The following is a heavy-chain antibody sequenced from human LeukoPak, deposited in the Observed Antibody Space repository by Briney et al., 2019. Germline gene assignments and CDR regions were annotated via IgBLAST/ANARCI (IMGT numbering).Heavy chain of an antibody. CDR2: IYYSGST. CDR1: GGSISSHY. J-gene: IGHJ4*02. CDR3: ARLIPDFWSGHVAYFDY. Sequence: PSETLSLTCTVSGGSISSHYWSWIRQPPGKGLEWIGYIYYSGSTNYNPSLKSRVTISVDTSKNQFSLKLSSVTAADTAVYYCARLIPDFWSGHVAYFDYWGQGTLVTVSS. D-gene: IGHD3-3*01. V-gene: IGHV4-59*11.